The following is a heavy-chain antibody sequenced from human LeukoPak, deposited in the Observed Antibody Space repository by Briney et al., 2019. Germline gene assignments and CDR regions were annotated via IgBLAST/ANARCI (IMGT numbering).Heavy chain of an antibody. CDR2: IYTSGST. CDR1: GGSISSGSYY. V-gene: IGHV4-61*02. CDR3: ARAKPLGYCSGGSCYRTHYFDY. Sequence: PSETLSLTCTVSGGSISSGSYYWSWLRQPAGKGLEWIGRIYTSGSTNYNPSLKSRVTISVDTSKNQFSLKLSSVTAADTAVYYCARAKPLGYCSGGSCYRTHYFDYWGQGTLVTVSS. D-gene: IGHD2-15*01. J-gene: IGHJ4*02.